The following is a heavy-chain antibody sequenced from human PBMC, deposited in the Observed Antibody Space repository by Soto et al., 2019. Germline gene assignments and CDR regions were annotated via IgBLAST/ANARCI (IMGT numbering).Heavy chain of an antibody. Sequence: PGGSLRLSCAASGFTFSSYAMSWVRQAPGKGLEWVSAISGSGGSTYYADSVKGRFTISRDNSKNTLYLQMNSLRAEDTAVYYCAKDAVDLGYYDLNYFDYWGHGTLVTVSS. CDR2: ISGSGGST. CDR1: GFTFSSYA. J-gene: IGHJ4*01. D-gene: IGHD3-22*01. V-gene: IGHV3-23*01. CDR3: AKDAVDLGYYDLNYFDY.